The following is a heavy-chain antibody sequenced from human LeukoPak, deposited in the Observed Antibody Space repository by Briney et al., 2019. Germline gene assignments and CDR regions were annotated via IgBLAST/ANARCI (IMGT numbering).Heavy chain of an antibody. CDR2: INTDGTFT. CDR3: AREAKVGGALQY. V-gene: IGHV3-74*01. D-gene: IGHD1-26*01. Sequence: GESLKISCAASGFTFSDYWMHWVRQAPGKGLVWVSRINTDGTFTRYADSVQGRFTISRDTAKNTLFLQMNSLRAEDTAVYYCAREAKVGGALQYWGQGILVTVSS. CDR1: GFTFSDYW. J-gene: IGHJ4*02.